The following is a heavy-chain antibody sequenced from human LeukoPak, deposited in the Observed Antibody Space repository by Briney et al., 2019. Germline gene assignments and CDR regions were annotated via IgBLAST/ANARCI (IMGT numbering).Heavy chain of an antibody. Sequence: SETLSLTCTVSGGSISRSSYYWGWIRQAPGKGLEWIGSIYYSGSTYYNPSLKSRATISLDMSKNQFSLKLSSVTAADTAVYYCARERSLWFGESRAFDIWGQGTMVTVSS. J-gene: IGHJ3*02. CDR1: GGSISRSSYY. V-gene: IGHV4-39*07. CDR3: ARERSLWFGESRAFDI. CDR2: IYYSGST. D-gene: IGHD3-10*01.